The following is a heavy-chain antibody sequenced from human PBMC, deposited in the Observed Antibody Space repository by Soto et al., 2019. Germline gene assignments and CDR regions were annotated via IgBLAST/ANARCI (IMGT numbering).Heavy chain of an antibody. J-gene: IGHJ6*02. CDR3: ARQYCSGGSCYSGTYYYYYGMDV. CDR1: GYSFTSYW. D-gene: IGHD2-15*01. Sequence: ESLKSSCKGSGYSFTSYWISWVRQMPGKGLEWMGRIDPSDSYTNYSPSFQGHVTISADKSISTAYLQWSSLKASDTAMYYCARQYCSGGSCYSGTYYYYYGMDVWGQGTTVTVSS. CDR2: IDPSDSYT. V-gene: IGHV5-10-1*01.